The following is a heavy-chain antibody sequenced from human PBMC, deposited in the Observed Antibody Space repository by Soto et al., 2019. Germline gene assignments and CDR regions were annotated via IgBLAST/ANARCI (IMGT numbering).Heavy chain of an antibody. CDR3: AKVNYGSGTTRRDAEYFQH. CDR1: GFTFSNYA. J-gene: IGHJ1*01. V-gene: IGHV3-23*01. CDR2: IIDSGVST. Sequence: GGSLRLSCAASGFTFSNYAMTWVRQAPGKGLEGVSVIIDSGVSTYYADSVKGRFSISRDNSKNTLHLQMNGRRAEDTAVYYCAKVNYGSGTTRRDAEYFQHWGQGTLVTVSS. D-gene: IGHD3-10*01.